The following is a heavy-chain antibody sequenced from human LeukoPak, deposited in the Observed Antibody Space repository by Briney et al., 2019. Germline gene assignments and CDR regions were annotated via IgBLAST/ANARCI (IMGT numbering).Heavy chain of an antibody. D-gene: IGHD4-11*01. Sequence: GGSLKLSCAASGFTFSSYWMSWVRQAPGKGLEWVANIKQDGSEKYYVDSVKGRFTISRDNAKNSLYLQMNSLRAEDTAVYYCARAHDSNYNFDLGYWGQGTLVTVSS. V-gene: IGHV3-7*04. CDR3: ARAHDSNYNFDLGY. CDR2: IKQDGSEK. CDR1: GFTFSSYW. J-gene: IGHJ4*02.